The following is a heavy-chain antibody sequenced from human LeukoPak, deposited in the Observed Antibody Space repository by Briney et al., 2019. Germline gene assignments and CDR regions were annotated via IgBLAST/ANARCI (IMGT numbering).Heavy chain of an antibody. CDR3: AKDGFGSLGYCSSTSCPYYFDY. CDR2: ISSSSSYI. J-gene: IGHJ4*02. V-gene: IGHV3-21*01. CDR1: GFTFSSYS. D-gene: IGHD2-2*01. Sequence: GGSLRLSCAASGFTFSSYSMNWVRQAPGKGLEWVSSISSSSSYIYYADSVKGRFTISRDNSKNTLYLQMNSLRAEDTAVYYCAKDGFGSLGYCSSTSCPYYFDYWGQGTLVTVSS.